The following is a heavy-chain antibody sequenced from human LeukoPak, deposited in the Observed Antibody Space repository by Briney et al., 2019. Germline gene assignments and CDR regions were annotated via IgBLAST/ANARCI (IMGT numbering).Heavy chain of an antibody. CDR2: IIPIFGTA. V-gene: IGHV1-69*01. J-gene: IGHJ4*02. D-gene: IGHD5/OR15-5a*01. Sequence: GGSLRLSCAASGFTFSSYAISWVRQAPGQGLEWMGGIIPIFGTANYAQKFQGRVTITADESTSTAYMELSSLRSEDTAVYYCATPSTAGGFDYWGQGTLVTVSS. CDR3: ATPSTAGGFDY. CDR1: GFTFSSYA.